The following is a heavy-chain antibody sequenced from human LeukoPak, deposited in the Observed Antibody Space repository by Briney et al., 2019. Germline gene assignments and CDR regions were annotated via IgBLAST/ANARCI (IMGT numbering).Heavy chain of an antibody. D-gene: IGHD4-23*01. CDR2: VTGSGANT. Sequence: GGSLRLSCAASGFTFSSYAMSWVRQAPGKGLEWVSTVTGSGANTYYADSVKGRFTISRDNSKNTLYLQMNSLRAEDTAVYYCAIHFATVAPTWFDPWGQGTLVTVSS. V-gene: IGHV3-23*01. CDR3: AIHFATVAPTWFDP. CDR1: GFTFSSYA. J-gene: IGHJ5*02.